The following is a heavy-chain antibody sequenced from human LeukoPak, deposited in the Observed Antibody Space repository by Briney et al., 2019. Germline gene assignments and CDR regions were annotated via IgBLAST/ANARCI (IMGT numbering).Heavy chain of an antibody. CDR2: INHSGST. V-gene: IGHV4-39*07. J-gene: IGHJ4*02. CDR1: GGSISSSSYY. D-gene: IGHD5-12*01. CDR3: ARASGRWLRSVFDY. Sequence: SETLSLTCTVSGGSISSSSYYWSWIRQPPGKGLEWIGEINHSGSTNYNPSLKSRVTISVDTSKNQFSLKLSSVTAADTAVYYCARASGRWLRSVFDYWGQGTLVTVSS.